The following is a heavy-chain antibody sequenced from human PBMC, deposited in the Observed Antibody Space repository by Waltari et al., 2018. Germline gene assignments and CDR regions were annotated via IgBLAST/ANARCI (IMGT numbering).Heavy chain of an antibody. Sequence: QVQLQQWGAGLLKPSETLSLTCAVYGGSFSGYYWSWIRQPPGKGLEWIGEINHSGSTNYNPSLKSRVTISVDTSKNQFSLKLSSVTAADTAVYYCARGEGGSYYFDYWGQGTMVTVS. CDR3: ARGEGGSYYFDY. V-gene: IGHV4-34*01. CDR2: INHSGST. J-gene: IGHJ4*03. CDR1: GGSFSGYY. D-gene: IGHD1-26*01.